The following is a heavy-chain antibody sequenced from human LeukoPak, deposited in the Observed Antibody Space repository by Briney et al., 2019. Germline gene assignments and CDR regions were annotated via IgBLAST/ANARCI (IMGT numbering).Heavy chain of an antibody. D-gene: IGHD2-21*02. CDR1: GGSISSSGYS. CDR3: ARTPTYCGGDCYYFDP. Sequence: SETQSLTCAVSGGSISSSGYSWSWIRQPPGKGLEWIGYIHHTGSTYYNPSLKSRVTISVDRSKNQFSLKLSSVTAADTAMYFCARTPTYCGGDCYYFDPWGQGTLVTVSS. CDR2: IHHTGST. J-gene: IGHJ5*02. V-gene: IGHV4-30-2*01.